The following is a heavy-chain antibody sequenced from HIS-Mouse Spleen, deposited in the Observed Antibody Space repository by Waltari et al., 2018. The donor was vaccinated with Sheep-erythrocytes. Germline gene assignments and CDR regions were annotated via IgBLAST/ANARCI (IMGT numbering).Heavy chain of an antibody. CDR2: IYSGGST. V-gene: IGHV3-66*01. J-gene: IGHJ5*02. D-gene: IGHD6-13*01. CDR1: GFTVSSNY. CDR3: AREIAAAGTGWFDP. Sequence: EVQLVESGGGLVQPGGSLRLSCAASGFTVSSNYMSWVRQAPGKGLEWVSVIYSGGSTYYEDSERGRFTITRENSKNALYLQMNSLRAEDTAVYYCAREIAAAGTGWFDPWGQGTLVTVSS.